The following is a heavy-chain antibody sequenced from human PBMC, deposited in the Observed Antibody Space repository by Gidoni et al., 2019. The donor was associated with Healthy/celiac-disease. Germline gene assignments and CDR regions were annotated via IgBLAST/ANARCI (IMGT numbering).Heavy chain of an antibody. CDR3: ARGGYCSSTSCYHYYYYGMDV. D-gene: IGHD2-2*01. CDR1: GFTFSDHY. J-gene: IGHJ6*02. Sequence: EVQLVESGGGLVQPGGSLRLSCAASGFTFSDHYMAWVRQAPGKGLEWVGRTRNKANSYTTEYAASVKGRFTISRDDSKNSLYLQMNSLKTEDTAVYYCARGGYCSSTSCYHYYYYGMDVWGQGTTVTVSS. CDR2: TRNKANSYTT. V-gene: IGHV3-72*01.